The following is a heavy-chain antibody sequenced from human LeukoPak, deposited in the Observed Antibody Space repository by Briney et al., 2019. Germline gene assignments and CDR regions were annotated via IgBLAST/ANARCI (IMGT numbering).Heavy chain of an antibody. J-gene: IGHJ5*02. CDR2: IYYSGST. D-gene: IGHD3-3*01. V-gene: IGHV4-59*01. CDR1: GGSISSYY. Sequence: SETLSLTCTVSGGSISSYYWSWIRQPPGKGLEWIGYIYYSGSTNYNPSLKSRVTISVDTSKNQFSLKLSSVTAADTAVYYCARVGEYYDFWSGYYREMLPLTNNWFDPWGQGTLVTVSS. CDR3: ARVGEYYDFWSGYYREMLPLTNNWFDP.